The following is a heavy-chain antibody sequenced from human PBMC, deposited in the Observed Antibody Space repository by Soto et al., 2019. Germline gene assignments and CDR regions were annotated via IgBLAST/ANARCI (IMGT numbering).Heavy chain of an antibody. CDR3: ARDQNDYVWGSYRRY. D-gene: IGHD3-16*02. J-gene: IGHJ4*02. V-gene: IGHV1-18*01. Sequence: QVQLVQSGAEVKKPGASVRVSCKASGYTFNTYGISWVRQAPGQGLEWMGWISAYNGNTNYAQKLQGRVTTTTETSTTTAYMELRSLRSDDTAVYYCARDQNDYVWGSYRRYWGQGTLVTVSS. CDR2: ISAYNGNT. CDR1: GYTFNTYG.